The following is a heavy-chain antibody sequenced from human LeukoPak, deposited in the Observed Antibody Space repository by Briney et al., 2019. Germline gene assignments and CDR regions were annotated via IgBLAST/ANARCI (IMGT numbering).Heavy chain of an antibody. V-gene: IGHV4-59*01. CDR2: IYNSGRT. CDR3: AAAPMGAGWFDP. Sequence: SETLSLTCTVSGGSISDYYWSWIRQPPGKGLEWIGYIYNSGRTNYNPSLKSRVTISVDTSKNQLSLKLNSVTAADTAVYYCAAAPMGAGWFDPWGQGTLVTVSS. D-gene: IGHD3-16*01. J-gene: IGHJ5*02. CDR1: GGSISDYY.